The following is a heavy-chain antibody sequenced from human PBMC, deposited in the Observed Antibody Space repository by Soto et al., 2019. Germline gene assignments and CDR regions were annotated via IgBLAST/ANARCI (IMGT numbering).Heavy chain of an antibody. CDR2: IGGAGGNT. D-gene: IGHD4-17*01. CDR1: GCTMSNNA. J-gene: IGHJ2*01. V-gene: IGHV3-23*01. Sequence: EVQLLESGGGMVQPGGSLRLACAVSGCTMSNNAMSWVRQAPGKGLEWVSSIGGAGGNTHDADSVKGRFTISRDNSKNTLYLQMNSLRAEDTAVYYCAKHPDFGDYSWYFDLWGRGTLVTVSS. CDR3: AKHPDFGDYSWYFDL.